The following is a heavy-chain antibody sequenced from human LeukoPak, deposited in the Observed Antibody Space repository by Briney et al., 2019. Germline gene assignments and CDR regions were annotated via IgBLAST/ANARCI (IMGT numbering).Heavy chain of an antibody. Sequence: PGGSLRLSCAASGFTFSSYAMSWVRQAPGKGLEWVSAISGGGGSTYYADSVKGRFTISRDNSKNTLYLQMNSLRAEDTAVYYCAKYPPYCSSTSCHEVFDYWGQGTLVTVSS. CDR1: GFTFSSYA. D-gene: IGHD2-2*01. CDR3: AKYPPYCSSTSCHEVFDY. V-gene: IGHV3-23*01. CDR2: ISGGGGST. J-gene: IGHJ4*02.